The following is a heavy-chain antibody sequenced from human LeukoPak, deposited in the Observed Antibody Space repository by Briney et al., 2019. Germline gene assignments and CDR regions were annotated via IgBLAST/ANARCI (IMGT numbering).Heavy chain of an antibody. Sequence: SETMPLTCAVYGGSFSGYNWSWIRQPPGKGLEWIGEINHSESTNYNPSLKSRVTISVDTSKNQFSLKLSSVTAADTAVYYCARKVTYYDFWSGYFSGNWFDPWGQGTLVTVSS. CDR1: GGSFSGYN. D-gene: IGHD3-3*01. V-gene: IGHV4-34*01. J-gene: IGHJ5*02. CDR3: ARKVTYYDFWSGYFSGNWFDP. CDR2: INHSEST.